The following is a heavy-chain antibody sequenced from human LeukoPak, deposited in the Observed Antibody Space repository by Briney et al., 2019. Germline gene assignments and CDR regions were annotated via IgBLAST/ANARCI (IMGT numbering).Heavy chain of an antibody. V-gene: IGHV3-21*01. J-gene: IGHJ4*02. CDR3: ARDRYCSSTSCYTRSFDY. CDR2: ISSSSSYI. CDR1: GFTFSSYS. D-gene: IGHD2-2*02. Sequence: GGSLRLSCAASGFTFSSYSMNWVRQAPGKGLEWVSSISSSSSYIYYADSVKGRFTISGDNAKNSLYLQMNSLRAEDTAVYYCARDRYCSSTSCYTRSFDYWGQGTLVTVSS.